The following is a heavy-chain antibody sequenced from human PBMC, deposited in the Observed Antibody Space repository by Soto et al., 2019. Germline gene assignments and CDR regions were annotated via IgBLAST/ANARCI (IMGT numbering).Heavy chain of an antibody. CDR2: IIPIFGTA. CDR3: ARPVAGMNYYYYGMDV. D-gene: IGHD6-19*01. J-gene: IGHJ6*02. CDR1: GGTFSSYA. Sequence: VKVSCKASGGTFSSYAISWVRQAPGQGLEWMGGIIPIFGTANYAQKFQGRVTITADESTSTAYMELSSLRSEDTAVYYCARPVAGMNYYYYGMDVWGQGTTVTVSS. V-gene: IGHV1-69*01.